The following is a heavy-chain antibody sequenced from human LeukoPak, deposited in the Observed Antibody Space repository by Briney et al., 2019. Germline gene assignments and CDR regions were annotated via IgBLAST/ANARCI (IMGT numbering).Heavy chain of an antibody. CDR2: IYYSGNT. Sequence: SETLSLTCTVSGGSISSFYWSWIRPPPGKGLEWIGYIYYSGNTKYNPSLKSRVTILVDTSKNQFSLKLSSVTAADTAVYYCARDQRLGTFDYWGQGTLVTVSS. V-gene: IGHV4-59*01. J-gene: IGHJ4*02. D-gene: IGHD3-16*01. CDR1: GGSISSFY. CDR3: ARDQRLGTFDY.